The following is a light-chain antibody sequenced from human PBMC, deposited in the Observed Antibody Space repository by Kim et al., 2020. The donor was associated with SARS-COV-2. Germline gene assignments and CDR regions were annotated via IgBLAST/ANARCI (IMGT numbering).Light chain of an antibody. CDR3: VAWDDSLTGVV. Sequence: GQRFVISCSGSRSNIGNNPVNWYQQCPGTAPQLLIRNNDQRPSRVPDRFSGSKSGTSASLAISGLQSEDEADYYCVAWDDSLTGVVIGGGTKLTVL. CDR2: NND. V-gene: IGLV1-44*01. CDR1: RSNIGNNP. J-gene: IGLJ2*01.